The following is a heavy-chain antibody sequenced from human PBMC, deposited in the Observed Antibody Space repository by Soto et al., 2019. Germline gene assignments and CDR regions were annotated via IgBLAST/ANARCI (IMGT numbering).Heavy chain of an antibody. D-gene: IGHD6-19*01. Sequence: EVQLVESGGDLVQPGRSLRLSCAGSGFTFSSYGMIWVRQAPGKGLEWVASINQDGREKHYVDSVKGRFTISRDNAKNSLYLQRSSLRAEDTAVYYCASDSRGWIKDFDSWGQGTLVTVSS. CDR3: ASDSRGWIKDFDS. CDR2: INQDGREK. J-gene: IGHJ4*02. V-gene: IGHV3-7*01. CDR1: GFTFSSYG.